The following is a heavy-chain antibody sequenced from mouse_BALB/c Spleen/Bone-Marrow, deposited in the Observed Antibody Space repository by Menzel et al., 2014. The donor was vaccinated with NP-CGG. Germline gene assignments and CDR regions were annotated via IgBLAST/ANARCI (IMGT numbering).Heavy chain of an antibody. J-gene: IGHJ4*01. CDR2: IDPENGDT. CDR3: ARWEYYAMDY. V-gene: IGHV14-4*02. Sequence: VQLQQSGAELVRSGASVKLSCTASGFNIKDYYMHWVKQRPEQGLEWIGWIDPENGDTEYAPKFQGKATITADTSSNTAYLQLSSLTSEDTAVYYCARWEYYAMDYGGQGTSVTVSS. D-gene: IGHD2-3*01. CDR1: GFNIKDYY.